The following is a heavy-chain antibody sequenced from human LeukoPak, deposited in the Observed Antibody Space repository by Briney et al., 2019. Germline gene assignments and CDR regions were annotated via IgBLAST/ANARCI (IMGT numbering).Heavy chain of an antibody. V-gene: IGHV4-39*07. CDR3: ARASGGIAAAGMNWFDP. Sequence: PSETLSLTCTVSGGSISSSSYYWGWIRQPPGKGLEWIGSIYYSGSTYYNPSLKSRVTISVDTSKNQFSLKLSSVTAAETAVYYCARASGGIAAAGMNWFDPWGQGTLVTVSS. CDR2: IYYSGST. CDR1: GGSISSSSYY. D-gene: IGHD6-13*01. J-gene: IGHJ5*02.